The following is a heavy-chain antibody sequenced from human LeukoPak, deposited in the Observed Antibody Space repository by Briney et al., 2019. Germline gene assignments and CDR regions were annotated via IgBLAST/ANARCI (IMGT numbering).Heavy chain of an antibody. V-gene: IGHV3-21*01. CDR3: ARGPSGYHNT. CDR2: ISSSSNYI. J-gene: IGHJ4*02. D-gene: IGHD5-12*01. CDR1: GFTFSSYS. Sequence: GGSLRLSCAASGFTFSSYSMNWVRQAPGKGLEWVSSISSSSNYIYYADSAKGRFTISRDNAKNSMYLQMNSLRAEDTAVYYCARGPSGYHNTGGQGTLVTVSS.